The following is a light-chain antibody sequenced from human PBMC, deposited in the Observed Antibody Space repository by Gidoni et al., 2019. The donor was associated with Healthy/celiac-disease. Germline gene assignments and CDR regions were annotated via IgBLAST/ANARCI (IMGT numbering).Light chain of an antibody. Sequence: EIVFTQSPCTLSLSPGERATLYSMASQSVSSSYLAWYQQKPGQAPSLLIYGASSRATGIPDRFSGSGYGTDFTITISRLEPEDFAVYYCQQYGSSPTFGQGTKLEIK. CDR1: QSVSSSY. CDR2: GAS. J-gene: IGKJ2*01. V-gene: IGKV3-20*01. CDR3: QQYGSSPT.